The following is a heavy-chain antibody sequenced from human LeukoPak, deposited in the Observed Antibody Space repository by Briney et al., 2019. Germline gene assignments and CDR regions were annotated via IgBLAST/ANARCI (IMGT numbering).Heavy chain of an antibody. Sequence: SETLSLTCTVSGGSITSYYWSWIRQPPGKGLEWIGYIFYTGSTNYNPSLKSRVTMSVDTSKNQFSLRLSSVTAADTAVYYCARRPYWYFDLWGRGTLVTVSS. CDR1: GGSITSYY. J-gene: IGHJ2*01. CDR2: IFYTGST. D-gene: IGHD6-6*01. V-gene: IGHV4-59*01. CDR3: ARRPYWYFDL.